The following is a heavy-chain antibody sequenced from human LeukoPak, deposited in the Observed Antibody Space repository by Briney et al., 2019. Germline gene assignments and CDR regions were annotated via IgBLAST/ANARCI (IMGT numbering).Heavy chain of an antibody. D-gene: IGHD1-1*01. CDR1: GFTFSHFA. J-gene: IGHJ4*02. Sequence: PGGSLRLSCRASGFTFSHFAMTWVRQSPGRGLEWVSTIERDASHTYYADSVRGRFDLSRDNSKNTLSLQLNSLRVEDTAVYYCAKGEGRIINNWYRQYWGQGTLVTVSS. V-gene: IGHV3-23*01. CDR2: IERDASHT. CDR3: AKGEGRIINNWYRQY.